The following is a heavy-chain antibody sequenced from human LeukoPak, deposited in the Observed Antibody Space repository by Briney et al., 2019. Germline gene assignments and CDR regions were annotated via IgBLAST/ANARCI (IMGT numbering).Heavy chain of an antibody. Sequence: ASVKVSCKASGYTFTSYGISWVRQAPGQGLEWMGWISAYNGDTNYAQRFQGRVTMTTDTSTSTAYMELRSLRSDDTAVYYCARDGSPDSSGWVNFDYWGQGTLVTVSS. CDR1: GYTFTSYG. CDR3: ARDGSPDSSGWVNFDY. J-gene: IGHJ4*02. D-gene: IGHD6-19*01. CDR2: ISAYNGDT. V-gene: IGHV1-18*01.